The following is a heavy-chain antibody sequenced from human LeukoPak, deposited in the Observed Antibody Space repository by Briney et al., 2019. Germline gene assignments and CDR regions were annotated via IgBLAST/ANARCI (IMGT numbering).Heavy chain of an antibody. CDR1: GFTFSSYG. CDR2: ISYDGSNK. J-gene: IGHJ4*02. CDR3: AKDGIDAEGGLYCSSTSCYGGYFDY. D-gene: IGHD2-2*01. Sequence: PGGSLRLSCAASGFTFSSYGMHWVRQAPGKGLEWVAVISYDGSNKYYADSVKGRFTISRDNSKNTLYLQMNSLRAEDTAVYYCAKDGIDAEGGLYCSSTSCYGGYFDYWGQGTLVTVSS. V-gene: IGHV3-30*18.